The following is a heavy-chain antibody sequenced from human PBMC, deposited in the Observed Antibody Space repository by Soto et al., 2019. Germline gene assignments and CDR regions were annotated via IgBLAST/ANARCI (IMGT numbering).Heavy chain of an antibody. CDR3: GRGGLAVSGTYDY. CDR2: ISGSNGDT. CDR1: GYTFINYG. J-gene: IGHJ4*02. D-gene: IGHD6-19*01. Sequence: VQLVQSGAEVKESGASVKVSCKASGYTFINYGVAWVRRAPGQGPEWMGWISGSNGDTKYAQNRQNRVSLTTDTSTKTAYMELRSLRPDDTAMYFCGRGGLAVSGTYDYWGQGTRVTVSS. V-gene: IGHV1-18*01.